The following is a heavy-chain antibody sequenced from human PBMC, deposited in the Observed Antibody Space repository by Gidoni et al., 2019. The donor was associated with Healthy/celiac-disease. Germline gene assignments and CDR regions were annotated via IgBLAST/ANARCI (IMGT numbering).Heavy chain of an antibody. CDR1: GGSISNYF. D-gene: IGHD4-17*01. V-gene: IGHV4-59*01. CDR3: AGSHDYGDYDY. Sequence: QVQLQESGPGLVKPSETLSLICTVSGGSISNYFWTWIRQPPGKGLEWIGFVSYSGSTNYNPSLKSRVTISVDTSKNQFSLKLRSVTAADTAVYYCAGSHDYGDYDYWGQGTLVTVSS. CDR2: VSYSGST. J-gene: IGHJ4*02.